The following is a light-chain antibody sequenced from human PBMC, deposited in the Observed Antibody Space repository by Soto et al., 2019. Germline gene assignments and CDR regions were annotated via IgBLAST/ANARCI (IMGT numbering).Light chain of an antibody. Sequence: QPVLTQPASVSGSPGQSITISCTGTSSDVGSYNLVSWYQQHPGKAPKLMIYEGSKRPSGVSNRFSGYKSGNTASLTISGLQAEDEADYYCCSYAGSSTSVVFGGGTKLTVL. CDR1: SSDVGSYNL. CDR3: CSYAGSSTSVV. J-gene: IGLJ2*01. CDR2: EGS. V-gene: IGLV2-23*01.